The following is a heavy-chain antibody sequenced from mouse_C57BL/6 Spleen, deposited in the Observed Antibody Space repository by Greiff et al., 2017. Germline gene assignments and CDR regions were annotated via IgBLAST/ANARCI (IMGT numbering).Heavy chain of an antibody. Sequence: EVKVVESGTVLARPGASVKMSCKTSGYTFTSYWMHWVKQRPGQGLEWIGAIYPGNSDTSYNQKFKGKAKLTAVTSASTAYMELSSLTNEDSAVYYCTLITTVGYFDVWGTGTTVTVSS. CDR3: TLITTVGYFDV. CDR2: IYPGNSDT. CDR1: GYTFTSYW. V-gene: IGHV1-5*01. D-gene: IGHD1-1*01. J-gene: IGHJ1*03.